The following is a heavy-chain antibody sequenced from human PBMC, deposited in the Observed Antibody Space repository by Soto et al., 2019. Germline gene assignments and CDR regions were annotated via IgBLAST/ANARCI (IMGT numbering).Heavy chain of an antibody. V-gene: IGHV4-30-2*01. J-gene: IGHJ4*02. CDR2: IYHSGST. CDR3: ARTMYYYDTNGTYFDY. D-gene: IGHD3-22*01. CDR1: GGSISSGGYS. Sequence: TLSLTCAVSGGSISSGGYSWSWIRQPPGKGLEWIGYIYHSGSTNYNPSLKSRVTISVDRSKNQFSLKLSSVTAADTAVYYCARTMYYYDTNGTYFDYWGQGTLVTVSS.